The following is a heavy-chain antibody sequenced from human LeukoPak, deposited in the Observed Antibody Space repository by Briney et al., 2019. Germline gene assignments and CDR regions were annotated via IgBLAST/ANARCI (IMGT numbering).Heavy chain of an antibody. CDR1: GFTFSSYA. Sequence: GGSLRLSCAASGFTFSSYAMSWVRQAPGKGLEWVSAISGSGGSTYYADSVKGRFTISRDNAKNSLYLQMNSLRAEDTAVYYCARARPVGATGNDAFDIWGQGTMVTVSS. CDR3: ARARPVGATGNDAFDI. V-gene: IGHV3-23*01. CDR2: ISGSGGST. D-gene: IGHD1-26*01. J-gene: IGHJ3*02.